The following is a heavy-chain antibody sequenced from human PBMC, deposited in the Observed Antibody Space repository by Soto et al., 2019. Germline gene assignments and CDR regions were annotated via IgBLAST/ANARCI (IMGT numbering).Heavy chain of an antibody. Sequence: QIYLVQSGAEVKKPGASVKVSCKASGYTFTSYGIIWVRQAPGQGLEWMGWINTKDGNTHYAQKLQGRGTMTTDTSTTTAYMELRSLRTDDTAVYFCARDQAPYSNGWYYLGQGTLVTFSS. J-gene: IGHJ4*02. CDR3: ARDQAPYSNGWYY. CDR1: GYTFTSYG. CDR2: INTKDGNT. D-gene: IGHD6-19*01. V-gene: IGHV1-18*01.